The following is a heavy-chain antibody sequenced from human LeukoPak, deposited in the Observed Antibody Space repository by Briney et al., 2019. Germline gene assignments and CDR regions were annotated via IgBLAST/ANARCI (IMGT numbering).Heavy chain of an antibody. CDR2: INPTGGST. D-gene: IGHD4-23*01. V-gene: IGHV1-46*01. Sequence: ASVKVSWKASGYTFTSYYMHWVRQAPGEGLEWIVIINPTGGSTSYAQKFQGRVTMTRDSSTSTVYMELSSLRSEDTAVYYCARDNSVEDTAWWFDPWGQGTLVTVSS. J-gene: IGHJ5*02. CDR1: GYTFTSYY. CDR3: ARDNSVEDTAWWFDP.